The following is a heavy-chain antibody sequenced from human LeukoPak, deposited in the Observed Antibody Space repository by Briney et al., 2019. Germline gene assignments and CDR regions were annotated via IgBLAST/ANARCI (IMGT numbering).Heavy chain of an antibody. CDR1: GFTLSSYA. D-gene: IGHD6-19*01. V-gene: IGHV3-30-3*01. Sequence: GRSLRLSCAASGFTLSSYAMHWVRQAPGKGLEWVAVISYDGSNKYYADSVKGRFTISRDNSKNTLYLQMNSLRAEDTAVYYCASLLVAGVASVDYWGQGTLVTVSS. J-gene: IGHJ4*02. CDR2: ISYDGSNK. CDR3: ASLLVAGVASVDY.